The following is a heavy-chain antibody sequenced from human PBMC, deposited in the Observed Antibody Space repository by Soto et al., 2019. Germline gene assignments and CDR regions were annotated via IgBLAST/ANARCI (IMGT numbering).Heavy chain of an antibody. CDR1: GFTFTSSA. Sequence: ASVKVSCKASGFTFTSSAVQWVRQARGQRLEWIGWIVVGSGNTNYAQKFQERVTITRDMSTSTAYMELSSLRSEDTAVYYCAADPCYDSSGYGDYYYYGMDVWG. D-gene: IGHD3-22*01. CDR2: IVVGSGNT. V-gene: IGHV1-58*01. J-gene: IGHJ6*02. CDR3: AADPCYDSSGYGDYYYYGMDV.